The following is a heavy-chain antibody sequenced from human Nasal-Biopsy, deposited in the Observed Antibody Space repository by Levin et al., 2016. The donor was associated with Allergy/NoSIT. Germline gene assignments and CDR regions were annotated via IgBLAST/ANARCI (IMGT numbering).Heavy chain of an antibody. D-gene: IGHD4-11*01. CDR3: ARDSNYGNAMDV. J-gene: IGHJ6*02. CDR1: GFNFDVFT. V-gene: IGHV3-21*01. CDR2: MRGKSGDK. Sequence: GGSLRLSCAASGFNFDVFTMHWVRQTPGKGLEWLSSMRGKSGDKKYAASVRGRASISRDSAQQSLYLQLNRLTVEDTAVYYCARDSNYGNAMDVWGRGTKVTVSS.